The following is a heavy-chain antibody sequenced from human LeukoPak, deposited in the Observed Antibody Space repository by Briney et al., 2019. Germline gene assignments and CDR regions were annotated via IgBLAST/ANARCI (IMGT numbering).Heavy chain of an antibody. CDR2: ISYDGSNK. CDR3: ARDSTVTTKSFVLYGMDV. V-gene: IGHV3-30-3*01. Sequence: PGGSLRLSCAASGFTFSSYAMSWVRQAPGKGLEWVAVISYDGSNKYYADSVKGRFTISRDNSKNTLYLQMNSLRAEDSAVYYCARDSTVTTKSFVLYGMDVWGQGTTVTVSS. J-gene: IGHJ6*02. CDR1: GFTFSSYA. D-gene: IGHD4-17*01.